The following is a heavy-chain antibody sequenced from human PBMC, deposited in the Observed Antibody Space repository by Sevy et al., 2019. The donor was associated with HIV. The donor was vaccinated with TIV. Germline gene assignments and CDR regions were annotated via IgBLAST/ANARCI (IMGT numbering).Heavy chain of an antibody. V-gene: IGHV3-23*01. CDR3: AKIGGPGYFDWLFDY. J-gene: IGHJ4*02. CDR1: GFTFSSNA. CDR2: ISGGGGDT. Sequence: GGSLRLSCEASGFTFSSNAMSWVRQAPGKGLEWVSGISGGGGDTFYADSVKGRFTISRDNSKNTLYLQMNSLRAEDTAVYYCAKIGGPGYFDWLFDYWGQGTLVTVSS. D-gene: IGHD3-9*01.